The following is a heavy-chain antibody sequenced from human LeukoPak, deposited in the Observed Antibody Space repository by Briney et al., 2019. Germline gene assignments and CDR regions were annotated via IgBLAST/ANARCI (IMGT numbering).Heavy chain of an antibody. CDR3: ARDSSIVATHYYYDYGMDV. J-gene: IGHJ6*02. Sequence: GGSLRLSCAASGFTFSSYGMHGVRQAPGKGLEWLADIWYDGSNKYYAASVKGRFTISRDNSQNTLYVEMNSLSAQDPAVYYCARDSSIVATHYYYDYGMDVWGQGTTVTVSS. D-gene: IGHD5-12*01. CDR2: IWYDGSNK. CDR1: GFTFSSYG. V-gene: IGHV3-33*01.